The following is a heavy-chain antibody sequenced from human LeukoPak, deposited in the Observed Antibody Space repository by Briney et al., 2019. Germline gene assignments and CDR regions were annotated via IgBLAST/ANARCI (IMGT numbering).Heavy chain of an antibody. J-gene: IGHJ4*02. V-gene: IGHV3-30*04. D-gene: IGHD3-9*01. CDR3: ARRGLSYYDILTGYDYFDY. Sequence: GGSLRLSCAASGFTFSSYAMHWVRQATGKGLEWVAVISYDGSNKYYADSVKGRFTISRDNSKNTLYLQMNSLRAEDTAVYYCARRGLSYYDILTGYDYFDYWGQGTLVTVSS. CDR2: ISYDGSNK. CDR1: GFTFSSYA.